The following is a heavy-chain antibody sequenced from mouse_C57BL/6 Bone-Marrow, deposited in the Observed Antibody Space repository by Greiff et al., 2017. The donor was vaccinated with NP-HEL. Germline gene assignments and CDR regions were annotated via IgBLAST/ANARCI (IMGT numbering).Heavy chain of an antibody. J-gene: IGHJ2*01. CDR2: ISSGSSTI. V-gene: IGHV5-17*01. Sequence: EVMLVESGGGLVKPGGSLKLSCAASGFTFSDYGMHWVRQAPEKGLEWVAYISSGSSTIYYADTVKGRFTISSDNAKNTLFLQMTSLRSEDTAKYYCAGHPPPGGDYFDYWGQGTTLTVSS. CDR1: GFTFSDYG. CDR3: AGHPPPGGDYFDY.